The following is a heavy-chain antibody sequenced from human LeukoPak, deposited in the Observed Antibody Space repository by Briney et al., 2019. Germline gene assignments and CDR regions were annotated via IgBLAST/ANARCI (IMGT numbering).Heavy chain of an antibody. Sequence: SVKVSCKASGYTFTSYGISWVRQAPGQGLEWMGGIIPIFGTVNYAQKFQGRVTITADESTSTAYMELSSLRSEDTAVYYCARDWYYYDSSGYYYALRYWGQGTLVTVSS. CDR1: GYTFTSYG. CDR3: ARDWYYYDSSGYYYALRY. V-gene: IGHV1-69*13. CDR2: IIPIFGTV. D-gene: IGHD3-22*01. J-gene: IGHJ4*02.